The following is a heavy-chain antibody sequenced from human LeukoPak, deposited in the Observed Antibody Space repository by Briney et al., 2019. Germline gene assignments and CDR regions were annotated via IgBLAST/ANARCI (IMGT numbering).Heavy chain of an antibody. CDR2: INHSGST. CDR3: ARDLLWFGEQAPYYYYMDV. V-gene: IGHV4-34*01. J-gene: IGHJ6*03. CDR1: GGSFSGYY. D-gene: IGHD3-10*01. Sequence: SETLSLTCAVYGGSFSGYYWSWICQPPGKGLEWIGEINHSGSTNYNPSLKSRVTISEDRSKNQFSLKLSSVTAADTAVYYCARDLLWFGEQAPYYYYMDVWGKGTTVTVSS.